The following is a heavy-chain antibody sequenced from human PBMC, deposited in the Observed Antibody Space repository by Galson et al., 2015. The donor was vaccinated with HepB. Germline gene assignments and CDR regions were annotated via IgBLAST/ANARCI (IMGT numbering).Heavy chain of an antibody. CDR3: AIRRLLWFGELSGGWGPFDY. J-gene: IGHJ4*02. CDR1: GYTFTSYY. CDR2: INPSGGST. Sequence: SVKVSCKASGYTFTSYYMHWVRQAPGQGLEWMGIINPSGGSTSYAQKFQGRVTMTRDTSTSTVYMELSSLRSEDTAVYYCAIRRLLWFGELSGGWGPFDYWGQGTLVTVSS. D-gene: IGHD3-10*01. V-gene: IGHV1-46*03.